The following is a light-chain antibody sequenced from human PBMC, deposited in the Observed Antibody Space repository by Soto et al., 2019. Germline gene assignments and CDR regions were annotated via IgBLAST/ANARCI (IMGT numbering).Light chain of an antibody. CDR3: QQYNTWPRT. CDR2: GAS. Sequence: EIVVRLYEGTRAVSGEDVDLRGRRASQSVSSDLAWYHQKPGQAPRLLIYGASTRATGIPARFSCSGSGTEFTISMSCLHSEDFEVYNCQQYNTWPRTLGQGTKVDIK. CDR1: QSVSSD. V-gene: IGKV3-15*01. J-gene: IGKJ1*01.